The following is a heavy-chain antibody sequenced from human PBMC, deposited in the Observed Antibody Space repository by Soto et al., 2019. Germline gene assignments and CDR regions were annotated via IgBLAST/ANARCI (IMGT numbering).Heavy chain of an antibody. Sequence: GGSLRLSCAASVFPFDDYAMHWVRQAPGKGLEWVSGISWNSGSIGYADSVKGRFTISRDNAKNSLYLQMNSLRAEDTALYYCAKARGMNYYYYLDVWGKGTTVTVSS. J-gene: IGHJ6*03. V-gene: IGHV3-9*01. D-gene: IGHD3-16*01. CDR2: ISWNSGSI. CDR3: AKARGMNYYYYLDV. CDR1: VFPFDDYA.